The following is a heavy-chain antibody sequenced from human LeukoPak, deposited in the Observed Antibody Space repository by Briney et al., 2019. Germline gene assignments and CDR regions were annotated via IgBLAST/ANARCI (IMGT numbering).Heavy chain of an antibody. CDR3: ARGRGVYYYYYGMDV. CDR2: IYYSGST. Sequence: SETLSLTCTVSGGSVSSGSYYWSWIRQPPGKGLEWIGYIYYSGSTNYNPSLKSRVTISVDTSKNQFSLKLSSVTAADTAVYYCARGRGVYYYYYGMDVWGQGTTVTVSS. J-gene: IGHJ6*02. CDR1: GGSVSSGSYY. V-gene: IGHV4-61*01. D-gene: IGHD3-10*01.